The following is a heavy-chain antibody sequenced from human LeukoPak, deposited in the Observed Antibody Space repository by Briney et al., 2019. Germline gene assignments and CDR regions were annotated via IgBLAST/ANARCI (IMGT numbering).Heavy chain of an antibody. V-gene: IGHV3-74*01. CDR2: INSDARST. CDR1: GFTFNSYA. D-gene: IGHD6-19*01. J-gene: IGHJ5*02. Sequence: GGSLRLSCAASGFTFNSYAMSWVRQAPGKGLVWVSRINSDARSTSYADSVKGRFTISRDNAKNTLYLQMNSLRAEDTAVYYCARGADTGYSSDSWGQGTLVTVSS. CDR3: ARGADTGYSSDS.